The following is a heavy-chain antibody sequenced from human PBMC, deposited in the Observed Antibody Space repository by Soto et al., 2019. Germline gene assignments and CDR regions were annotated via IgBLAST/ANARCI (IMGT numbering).Heavy chain of an antibody. J-gene: IGHJ4*02. CDR1: GYTFTSYG. Sequence: ASVKVSCRASGYTFTSYGINWVRQAPGRGLEWMGWINPGNGNTKYSQQFQGRVIIDRDTSASTAYMELSSLRSEDTAVYYCARGGYFDSSNYLAYWGLGTLVTVSS. V-gene: IGHV1-3*01. CDR3: ARGGYFDSSNYLAY. D-gene: IGHD3-22*01. CDR2: INPGNGNT.